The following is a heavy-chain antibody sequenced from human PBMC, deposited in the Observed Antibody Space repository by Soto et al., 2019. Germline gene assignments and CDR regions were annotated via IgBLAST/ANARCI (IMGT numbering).Heavy chain of an antibody. Sequence: QVQLVESGGGVVQPGRSLRLSCAASGFTFSSYGMHWVRQAPGKGLEWVAVISYDGSNKYYADSVKGRFTISRDNSKITLYLQMNSLRAEDTAVYYCAKLTGTYYYYYGMDVWGQGTTVTVSS. CDR1: GFTFSSYG. D-gene: IGHD7-27*01. J-gene: IGHJ6*02. V-gene: IGHV3-30*18. CDR3: AKLTGTYYYYYGMDV. CDR2: ISYDGSNK.